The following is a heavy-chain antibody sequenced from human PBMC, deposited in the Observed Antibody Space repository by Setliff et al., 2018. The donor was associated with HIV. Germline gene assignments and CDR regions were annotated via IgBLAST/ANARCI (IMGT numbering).Heavy chain of an antibody. D-gene: IGHD6-6*01. CDR1: GYTFSDYW. V-gene: IGHV5-51*01. Sequence: GESLKISCKGSGYTFSDYWIGWVRQMPGKGLEWMGIVYPGDSDAEYNPSFEGHVTMSVDKSITTVYLQWTSLKSSDTAIYYCARRPSSYNWFDPWGQGTLVTVSS. J-gene: IGHJ5*02. CDR2: VYPGDSDA. CDR3: ARRPSSYNWFDP.